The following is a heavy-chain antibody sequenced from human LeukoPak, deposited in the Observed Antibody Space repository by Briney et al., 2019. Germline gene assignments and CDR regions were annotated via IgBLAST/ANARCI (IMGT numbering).Heavy chain of an antibody. V-gene: IGHV3-23*01. CDR3: AKAEYCTNGVCGDY. D-gene: IGHD2-8*01. J-gene: IGHJ4*02. CDR2: ISGSGGST. CDR1: GFTFSSYA. Sequence: PGGSLRLSCAASGFTFSSYAMSWVRQAPGKGLEWVSAISGSGGSTYYADSVKGRFTISRDNSKNTLYLQMNSLRAEDTAAYYCAKAEYCTNGVCGDYWGQGTLVTVSS.